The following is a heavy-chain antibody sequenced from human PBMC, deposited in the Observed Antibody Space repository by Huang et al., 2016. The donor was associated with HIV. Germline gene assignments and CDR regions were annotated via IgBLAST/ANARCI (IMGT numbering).Heavy chain of an antibody. J-gene: IGHJ4*02. V-gene: IGHV3-30*18. Sequence: QVHLVESGGGVVQPGRSLRLSCAASGFSFKSYNMHWVRQAPGRGLEWVAGISYDGNNKYYPDSLRGRFAISRDNSKTALYLEMNSLRADDTAVHFCAKDRSGGSYYFDSWGRGTLVTVSS. CDR3: AKDRSGGSYYFDS. D-gene: IGHD1-26*01. CDR1: GFSFKSYN. CDR2: ISYDGNNK.